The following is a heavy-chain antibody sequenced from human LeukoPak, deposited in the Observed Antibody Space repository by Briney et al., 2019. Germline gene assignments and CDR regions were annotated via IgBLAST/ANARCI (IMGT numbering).Heavy chain of an antibody. V-gene: IGHV4-4*07. D-gene: IGHD2/OR15-2a*01. CDR2: FYSSGST. CDR1: GGSITTYS. J-gene: IGHJ5*02. CDR3: ARDFSSKNWFDT. Sequence: SGTLSLTCTVFGGSITTYSWSWIRQPAGRGLEWIGRFYSSGSTDYNPSLKSRVTMSVDTSKNQVSLKLSSVTAADTAIYYCARDFSSKNWFDTWGQGTLVTVSS.